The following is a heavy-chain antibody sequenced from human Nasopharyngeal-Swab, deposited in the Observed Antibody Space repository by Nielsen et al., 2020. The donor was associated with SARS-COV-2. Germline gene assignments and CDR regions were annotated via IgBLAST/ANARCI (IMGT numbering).Heavy chain of an antibody. CDR2: ISSSSSYI. Sequence: GESLKISCAASGFTFSSYSMNWVRQAPGKGLEWVSSISSSSSYIYYADSVKGRFTISRDNAKNSLYLQMNSLRAEDTAVYYCARDREFGELWGNWGQGTLVTVSS. J-gene: IGHJ4*02. V-gene: IGHV3-21*01. CDR3: ARDREFGELWGN. CDR1: GFTFSSYS. D-gene: IGHD3-10*01.